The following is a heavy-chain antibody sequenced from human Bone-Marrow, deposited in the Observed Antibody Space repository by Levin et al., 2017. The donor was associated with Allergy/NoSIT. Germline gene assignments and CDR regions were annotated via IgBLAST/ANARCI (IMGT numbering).Heavy chain of an antibody. CDR1: GFTVSRNY. CDR3: ARDRAAAGWFDP. V-gene: IGHV3-66*01. D-gene: IGHD6-13*01. CDR2: IYDDDIT. J-gene: IGHJ5*02. Sequence: GGSLRLSCAASGFTVSRNYMSWVRQAPGKGLEWVSIIYDDDITYYADSVKGRFTISRDNSKNTLYLQMNNLRAEDTAVYYCARDRAAAGWFDPWGQGTLVTVSS.